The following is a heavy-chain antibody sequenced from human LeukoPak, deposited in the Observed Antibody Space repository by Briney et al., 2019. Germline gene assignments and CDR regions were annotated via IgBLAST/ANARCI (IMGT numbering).Heavy chain of an antibody. CDR2: ISYSGSP. J-gene: IGHJ4*02. CDR3: ARLDSSGYYYFDY. CDR1: GGSISNNY. V-gene: IGHV4-59*08. D-gene: IGHD6-19*01. Sequence: SETLSLTCSVSGGSISNNYWSWIRQPPGKGLEWIGYISYSGSPNYNPSLKSRVTISLDTSKTQFSLKLTSVTAADTAVYYCARLDSSGYYYFDYWGQGTLVTVSS.